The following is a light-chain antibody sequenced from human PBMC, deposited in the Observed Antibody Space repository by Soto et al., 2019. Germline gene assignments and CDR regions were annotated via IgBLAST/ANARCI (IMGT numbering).Light chain of an antibody. V-gene: IGKV1-9*01. J-gene: IGKJ1*01. Sequence: DIRLTQSPSFLSASAGDRVTITCRASQDITKYLAWFQQKPGRAPKLLIYGAFTLQRGVPSRFSGRGSGTEFTLTISSLQPDDFATYYCQQYETFSGTFGPGTKVDIK. CDR3: QQYETFSGT. CDR2: GAF. CDR1: QDITKY.